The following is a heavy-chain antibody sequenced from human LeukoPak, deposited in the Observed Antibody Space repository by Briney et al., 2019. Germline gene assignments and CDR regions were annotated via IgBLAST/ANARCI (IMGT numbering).Heavy chain of an antibody. J-gene: IGHJ5*02. Sequence: GESLKISCKGSGYTFTSNWIAWVRQMPGKGLEWMGIIYPGDSDTRYSPSFEGQVTISGDKSISTAYLQWSSLKASDTAMYYCARLASSTVTNFPHWTDPWGQGTLVTVSS. D-gene: IGHD4-17*01. CDR1: GYTFTSNW. CDR3: ARLASSTVTNFPHWTDP. CDR2: IYPGDSDT. V-gene: IGHV5-51*01.